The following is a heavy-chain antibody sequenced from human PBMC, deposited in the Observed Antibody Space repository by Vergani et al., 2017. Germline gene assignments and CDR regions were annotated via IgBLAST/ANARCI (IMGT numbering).Heavy chain of an antibody. CDR1: GFTFSSYG. CDR2: IWYDGSNK. V-gene: IGHV3-33*01. D-gene: IGHD4-11*01. Sequence: QVQLVESGGGVVQPGRSLRLSCAASGFTFSSYGMNWVRQAPGKGLEWVAVIWYDGSNKYYADSVKGRFTISRDNSKNTLYLQMNSLRDENTAVYYWARDGDYSNYPYYYYGMDVWGQGTTVTVSS. J-gene: IGHJ6*02. CDR3: ARDGDYSNYPYYYYGMDV.